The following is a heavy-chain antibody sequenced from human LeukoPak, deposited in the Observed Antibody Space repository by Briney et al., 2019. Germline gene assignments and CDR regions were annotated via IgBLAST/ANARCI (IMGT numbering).Heavy chain of an antibody. D-gene: IGHD2-2*01. CDR3: ARDPSYIVVVPTAMTGFDP. CDR2: INPNSGGT. Sequence: GASVKVSCKASGYTFTGYYMHWVRQAPGQGLEWMGWINPNSGGTNYAQKFQGRVTMTRDTSISTAYMELSRLRSDDTAVYYCARDPSYIVVVPTAMTGFDPWGQGTLVTVSS. V-gene: IGHV1-2*02. CDR1: GYTFTGYY. J-gene: IGHJ5*02.